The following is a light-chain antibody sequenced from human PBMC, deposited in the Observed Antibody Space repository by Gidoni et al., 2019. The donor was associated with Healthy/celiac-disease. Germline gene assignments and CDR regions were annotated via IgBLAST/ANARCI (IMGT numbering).Light chain of an antibody. V-gene: IGKV4-1*01. CDR3: QQYYSIHT. Sequence: IVMTQSPDSLAVSLGERATINCKSSQSVLYSSNNKNYLAWYQQKPGQPPKLLIYWASTRESGVPDRFSGSGSGTDFTLTISSLQAEDVAVYYCQQYYSIHTFGQGTKLEIK. CDR2: WAS. CDR1: QSVLYSSNNKNY. J-gene: IGKJ2*01.